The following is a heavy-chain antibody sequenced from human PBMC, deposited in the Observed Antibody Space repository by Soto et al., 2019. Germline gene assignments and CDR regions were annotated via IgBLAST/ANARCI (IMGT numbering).Heavy chain of an antibody. V-gene: IGHV1-18*01. J-gene: IGHJ6*02. CDR2: ISAYNGNT. CDR3: ARASYYDFWSGSGGGYYYYHGMDV. Sequence: SVKVSCKASCYTFTSYGISWVRQAPGQGLEWMGWISAYNGNTNYAQKLQGRVTMTTDTSTSTAYMELRSLRSDDTAVYYCARASYYDFWSGSGGGYYYYHGMDVWGQGTTVTVSS. CDR1: CYTFTSYG. D-gene: IGHD3-3*01.